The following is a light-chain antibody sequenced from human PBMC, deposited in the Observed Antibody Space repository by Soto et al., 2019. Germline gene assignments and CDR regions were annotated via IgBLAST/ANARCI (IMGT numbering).Light chain of an antibody. CDR2: GAS. J-gene: IGKJ4*01. CDR3: QQYGSSPHT. Sequence: EIVLTQSPGTLSLSPGERATLSCRASQSVSSSYLAWYQQKPGQAPRLLIYGASSRATGIPDRLSGSGSGTDFTLTISRLEPEDFAVYYCQQYGSSPHTFGGGTNLEIK. V-gene: IGKV3-20*01. CDR1: QSVSSSY.